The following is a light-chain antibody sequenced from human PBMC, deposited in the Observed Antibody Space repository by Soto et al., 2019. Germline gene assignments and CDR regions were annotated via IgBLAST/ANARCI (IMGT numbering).Light chain of an antibody. CDR3: SSYSTISTYV. CDR2: DVS. V-gene: IGLV2-14*01. Sequence: QSALTQPASVSGSPGQSLTISCTGTSSDVGGYNFVSWYQQHPGKAPKFMIYDVSNRPSGVSNRFSGSKSGNKASLTISGLQAEDEADYYCSSYSTISTYVFGTGTKLTVL. J-gene: IGLJ1*01. CDR1: SSDVGGYNF.